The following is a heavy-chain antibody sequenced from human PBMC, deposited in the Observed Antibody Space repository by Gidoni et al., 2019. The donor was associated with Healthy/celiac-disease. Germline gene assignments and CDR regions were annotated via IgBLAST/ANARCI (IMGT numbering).Heavy chain of an antibody. CDR3: ARDPDGGARGLYCSSTSCYGYYYGMDV. CDR1: GYTFTSYA. V-gene: IGHV1-3*01. D-gene: IGHD2-2*01. Sequence: QVQLVQSGAEVKKPGASVKVSCKASGYTFTSYAMHWVRQAPGQRLEWMGWINAGNGNTKYSQKFQGRVTITRDTSASTAYMELSSLRSEDTAVYYCARDPDGGARGLYCSSTSCYGYYYGMDVWGQGTTVTVSS. CDR2: INAGNGNT. J-gene: IGHJ6*02.